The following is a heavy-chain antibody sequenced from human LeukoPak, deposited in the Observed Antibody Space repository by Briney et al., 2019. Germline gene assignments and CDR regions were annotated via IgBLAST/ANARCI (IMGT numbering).Heavy chain of an antibody. J-gene: IGHJ4*02. V-gene: IGHV3-73*01. Sequence: PGGSLKLSCATSGFTFSASAINWVRRASGKGLEWVGRIASKGKNYATEYAASVKGRFTISRDDSKNTAYLQMNSLKTEDTAVYYCSRSGGDGATGEWGQGTLVTVSS. D-gene: IGHD1-26*01. CDR2: IASKGKNYAT. CDR1: GFTFSASA. CDR3: SRSGGDGATGE.